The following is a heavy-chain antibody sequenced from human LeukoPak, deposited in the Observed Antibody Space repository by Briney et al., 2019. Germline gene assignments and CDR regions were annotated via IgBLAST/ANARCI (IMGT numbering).Heavy chain of an antibody. CDR1: RFTFSSYA. CDR2: LSDSGGAT. J-gene: IGHJ4*02. V-gene: IGHV3-23*01. CDR3: AKGDYGDYYFDY. D-gene: IGHD4-17*01. Sequence: GGSLRLSCEASRFTFSSYAMSWVRQAPGKGLEWVSGLSDSGGATYYTDSVKGRFTISRDNSENTLYLQMNSLRAEDTAVYYCAKGDYGDYYFDYWGQGTLVTVSS.